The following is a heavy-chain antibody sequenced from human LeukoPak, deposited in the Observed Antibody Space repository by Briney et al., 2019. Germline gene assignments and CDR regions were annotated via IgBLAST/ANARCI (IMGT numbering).Heavy chain of an antibody. Sequence: GGSLKLSCAAPGFKFSASSIHWVRQAPGKGLEWVSSISSSSSYIYYADSVKGRFTISRDNAKNSLYLQMNSLRAEDTAVYYCAREGNYGYAFDIWGQGTMVTVSS. CDR3: AREGNYGYAFDI. CDR2: ISSSSSYI. J-gene: IGHJ3*02. D-gene: IGHD1-7*01. CDR1: GFKFSASS. V-gene: IGHV3-21*01.